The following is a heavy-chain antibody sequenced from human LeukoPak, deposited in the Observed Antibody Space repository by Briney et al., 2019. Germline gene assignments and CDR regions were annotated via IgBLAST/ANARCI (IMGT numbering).Heavy chain of an antibody. J-gene: IGHJ3*02. CDR1: GFTFSIYA. CDR2: ISFDGSDK. CDR3: ARDSSSWGDAFDI. Sequence: GGSLRLSCAASGFTFSIYAMHWVRQAPGKGLEWVAVISFDGSDKYYADSVKGRFTISRDNSKNTLYLQMNSLRAEDTAVYYCARDSSSWGDAFDIWGQGTMVTVSS. V-gene: IGHV3-30*04. D-gene: IGHD6-13*01.